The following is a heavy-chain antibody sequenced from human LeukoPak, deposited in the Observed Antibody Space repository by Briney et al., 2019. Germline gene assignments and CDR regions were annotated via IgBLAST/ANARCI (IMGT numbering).Heavy chain of an antibody. J-gene: IGHJ4*02. CDR1: GGSFSGYY. D-gene: IGHD6-19*01. Sequence: SETLSLTCAVYGGSFSGYYWSWIRQPPGKGLEWIGEINHSGSTNYNPSLKSRVTISVDTSKNQFSLKLSSVTAADTAVYYCARDFMYSSGWFDYWGQGTLVTVSS. CDR2: INHSGST. CDR3: ARDFMYSSGWFDY. V-gene: IGHV4-34*01.